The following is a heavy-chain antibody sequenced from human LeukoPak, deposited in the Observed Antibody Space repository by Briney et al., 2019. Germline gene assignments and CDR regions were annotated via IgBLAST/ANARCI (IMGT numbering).Heavy chain of an antibody. Sequence: GAXVKVSCKASGYTFTGYYMHWVRQAPGQGLEWMGRINPSGGSTSYAQKFQGRVTMTRDTSTSTVYMELSSLRSEDTAVYYCARVFYYDNSGYYPWGQGTLVTVSS. D-gene: IGHD3-22*01. CDR1: GYTFTGYY. CDR3: ARVFYYDNSGYYP. V-gene: IGHV1-46*01. J-gene: IGHJ5*02. CDR2: INPSGGST.